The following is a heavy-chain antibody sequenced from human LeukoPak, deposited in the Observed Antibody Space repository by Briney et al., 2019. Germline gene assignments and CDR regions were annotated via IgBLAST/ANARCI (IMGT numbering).Heavy chain of an antibody. CDR2: IWYDGSNK. Sequence: PGGSLRLSCAASGFTFSSYWMSWVRQAPGKGLEWVAVIWYDGSNKYYADSVKGRFTISRDNSKNTLYLQMNSLRVEDTAVYYCARMGGDFYYGSGSYIDPTYYYYYGMDVWGQGTTVTVSS. V-gene: IGHV3-33*08. CDR1: GFTFSSYW. J-gene: IGHJ6*02. D-gene: IGHD3-10*01. CDR3: ARMGGDFYYGSGSYIDPTYYYYYGMDV.